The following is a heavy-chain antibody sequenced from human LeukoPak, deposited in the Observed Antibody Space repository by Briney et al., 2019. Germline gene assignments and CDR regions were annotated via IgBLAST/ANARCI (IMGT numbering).Heavy chain of an antibody. CDR1: GFTFSSYA. J-gene: IGHJ4*02. CDR2: ISGSGGST. D-gene: IGHD3-22*01. Sequence: GGSLRLSCAASGFTFSSYAMSWVRQAPGKGLEWVSAISGSGGSTYYADSVKGRFTISRDNSKNTLYLQMNSLRAEDTAVYYCAKELRYYDSSGYYDDYWGQGTLVTASS. CDR3: AKELRYYDSSGYYDDY. V-gene: IGHV3-23*01.